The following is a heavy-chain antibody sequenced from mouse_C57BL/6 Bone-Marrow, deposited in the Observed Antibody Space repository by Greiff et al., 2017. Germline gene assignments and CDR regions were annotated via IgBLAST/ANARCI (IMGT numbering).Heavy chain of an antibody. D-gene: IGHD2-3*01. V-gene: IGHV1-26*01. CDR3: ARDGYYVPYYYSMDY. J-gene: IGHJ4*01. Sequence: EVQLQQSGPELVKPGASVKISCKASGYTFTDYYMNWVKQSHGQSLEWIGDINPNNGGTSYNQKFKGKDTLTVDKSSSTAYMELRSLTSEDSAVYYCARDGYYVPYYYSMDYWGQGTSVTVAS. CDR2: INPNNGGT. CDR1: GYTFTDYY.